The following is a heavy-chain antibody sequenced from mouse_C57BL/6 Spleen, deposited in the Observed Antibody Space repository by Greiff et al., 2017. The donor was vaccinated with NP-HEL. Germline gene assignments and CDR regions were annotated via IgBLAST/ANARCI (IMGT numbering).Heavy chain of an antibody. J-gene: IGHJ2*01. CDR2: ISDGGSYT. CDR3: ARDGGNGGYFDY. CDR1: GFTFSSYA. V-gene: IGHV5-4*01. D-gene: IGHD1-1*02. Sequence: EVKLMESGGGLVKPGGSLKLSCAASGFTFSSYAMSWVRQTPEKRLEWVATISDGGSYTYYPDNVKGRFTISRDNAKNNLYLQMSHLKSEDTAMYYCARDGGNGGYFDYWGQGTTLTVSS.